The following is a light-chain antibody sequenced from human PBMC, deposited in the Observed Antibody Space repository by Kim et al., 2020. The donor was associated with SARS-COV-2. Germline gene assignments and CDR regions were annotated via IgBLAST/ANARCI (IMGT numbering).Light chain of an antibody. V-gene: IGLV3-19*01. CDR3: NSRDSTGNHFV. CDR1: SLRSYF. J-gene: IGLJ1*01. CDR2: GQN. Sequence: LGQTVSLTCQGASLRSYFASWYHQKPGQAPFLVIFGQNNRPSGIPDRFSGSYSGNTASLTITAAQAEDEADYYCNSRDSTGNHFVFGTGTKVTVL.